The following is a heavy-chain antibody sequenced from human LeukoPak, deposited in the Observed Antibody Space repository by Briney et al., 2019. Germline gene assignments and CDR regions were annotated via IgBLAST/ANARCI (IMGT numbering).Heavy chain of an antibody. CDR2: IYSSGST. CDR1: GGSISSYC. J-gene: IGHJ4*02. V-gene: IGHV4-4*07. D-gene: IGHD1-26*01. Sequence: KPSETLSLTCTVSGGSISSYCWSWIRQPAGKGLEWIGHIYSSGSTNYNPSLKSRVTMSVDTSKNHFSLKVSSVTAADTAVYYCARENKEPGATLFDYWGQGTLVTVSS. CDR3: ARENKEPGATLFDY.